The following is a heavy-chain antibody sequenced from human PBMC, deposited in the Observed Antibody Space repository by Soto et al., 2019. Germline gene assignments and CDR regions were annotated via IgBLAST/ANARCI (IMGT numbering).Heavy chain of an antibody. V-gene: IGHV4-30-4*01. D-gene: IGHD2-15*01. CDR3: ARAAVVAGTNWFDP. CDR2: IYYSGST. CDR1: GGSISSGDYY. Sequence: PSETLSLTCTVSGGSISSGDYYWSWIRQPPGKGLEWIGYIYYSGSTYYNPSLKSRVTISVDTSKNQFSLKLSSVTVADTAVYYCARAAVVAGTNWFDPWGQGTLVTV. J-gene: IGHJ5*02.